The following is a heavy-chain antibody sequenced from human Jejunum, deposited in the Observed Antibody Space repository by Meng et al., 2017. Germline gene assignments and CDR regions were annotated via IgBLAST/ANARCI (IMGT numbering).Heavy chain of an antibody. V-gene: IGHV4-4*02. CDR1: GGSMTSPKW. D-gene: IGHD2-21*01. CDR3: ASRPVGIRTYYFDC. J-gene: IGHJ4*02. CDR2: VFHSGTP. Sequence: QRQLQASGPGLVKPSGTLSLTCSVSGGSMTSPKWWSWVRQTPGKGLEWIGEVFHSGTPNYNPSLMSRLTMSVDKSKNQFSLNLTSVTAADTAVYYCASRPVGIRTYYFDCWGQGTLVTVSS.